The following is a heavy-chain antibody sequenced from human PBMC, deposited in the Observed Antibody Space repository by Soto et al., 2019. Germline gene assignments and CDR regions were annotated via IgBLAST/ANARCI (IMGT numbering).Heavy chain of an antibody. CDR2: IDRISSRT. CDR1: GLTFDTYA. D-gene: IGHD6-19*01. J-gene: IGHJ4*02. V-gene: IGHV3-23*05. Sequence: GGSLRLSCAVSGLTFDTYAMSWVRQAPGKGLEWVSTIDRISSRTHYADSVKGRFTISRDNSKNTLHLQMNNLRAEDTAVYYCARRQFFSFDSWGQGILVTVSS. CDR3: ARRQFFSFDS.